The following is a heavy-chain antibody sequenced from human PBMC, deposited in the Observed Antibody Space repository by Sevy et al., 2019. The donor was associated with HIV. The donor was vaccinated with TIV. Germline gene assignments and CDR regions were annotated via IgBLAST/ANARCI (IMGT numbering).Heavy chain of an antibody. V-gene: IGHV3-7*01. CDR2: IKQDGSQK. J-gene: IGHJ4*02. CDR3: ARVFSGSAPGFDY. D-gene: IGHD6-19*01. CDR1: GITFSESL. Sequence: GGYLRLSCASSGITFSESLMSWVRQAPGKGLEWVASIKQDGSQKYYVDSVKGRFSISRDNAKNSLYLQMNSLRGDDTALYYCARVFSGSAPGFDYWGQGTLVTVSS.